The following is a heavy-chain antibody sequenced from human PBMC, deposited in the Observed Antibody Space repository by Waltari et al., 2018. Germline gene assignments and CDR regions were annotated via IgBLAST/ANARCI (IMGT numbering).Heavy chain of an antibody. Sequence: QVQLVESGGGVVQPGESLRLSCAASGLNFRDYAMHWVRQVPGKGLEWVAFISHDATNRNYADSVKGRFTISRDNSKKTLYLEMSSLRVEDTAVYYCARHEGPSLASFFSKYWGQGDLVTVSS. V-gene: IGHV3-30-3*01. CDR3: ARHEGPSLASFFSKY. CDR1: GLNFRDYA. J-gene: IGHJ4*02. CDR2: ISHDATNR.